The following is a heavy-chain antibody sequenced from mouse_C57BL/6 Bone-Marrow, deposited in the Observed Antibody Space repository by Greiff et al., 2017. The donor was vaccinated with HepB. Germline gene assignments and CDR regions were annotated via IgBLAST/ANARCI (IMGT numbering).Heavy chain of an antibody. V-gene: IGHV5-16*01. Sequence: EVKLVESEGGLVQPGGSMKLSCTASGFTFSDYYMAWVRQAPEKGLEWVANINYDGSSTYYPDSLKSRFIISRDNAKNILYLQMSSLKSEDTATYYCSTAETGAGFAYGGQGTLVTVSA. CDR2: INYDGSST. CDR3: STAETGAGFAY. CDR1: GFTFSDYY. D-gene: IGHD4-1*01. J-gene: IGHJ3*01.